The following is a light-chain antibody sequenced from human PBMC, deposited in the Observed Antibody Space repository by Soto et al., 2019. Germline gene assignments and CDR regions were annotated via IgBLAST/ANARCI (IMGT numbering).Light chain of an antibody. V-gene: IGKV1-9*01. CDR3: QQHYNYPLT. Sequence: IQLTQSPSSLAASVGDRGTITCRASQGISRALSWYQQKPGSAPKLLIYTTSNLRGGVPSRFSASGSDTEFTLTVSSLQPEDFATYYCQQHYNYPLTFGGGTKV. CDR2: TTS. CDR1: QGISRA. J-gene: IGKJ4*01.